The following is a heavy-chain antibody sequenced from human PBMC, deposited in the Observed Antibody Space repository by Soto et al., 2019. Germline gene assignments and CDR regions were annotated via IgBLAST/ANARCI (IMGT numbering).Heavy chain of an antibody. D-gene: IGHD3-16*01. V-gene: IGHV4-59*01. CDR3: ARYYDYIWGSYTLDY. J-gene: IGHJ4*02. CDR2: IYYSGST. CDR1: GGSISSYY. Sequence: QVQLQESGPGLVKPSETLSLTCTVSGGSISSYYWSWIRQPPGKGLEWIGYIYYSGSTNYNPSLKSRVTTSVDTSKNQFSLKLSSVAAADTAVYYCARYYDYIWGSYTLDYWGQGTLVTVSS.